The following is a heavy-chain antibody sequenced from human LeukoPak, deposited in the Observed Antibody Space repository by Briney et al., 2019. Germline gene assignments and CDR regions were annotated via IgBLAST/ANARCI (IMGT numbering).Heavy chain of an antibody. V-gene: IGHV4-4*07. CDR1: GGSISSYY. CDR3: ARDIYDSSESAFDI. J-gene: IGHJ3*02. Sequence: PSETLSLTCTVSGGSISSYYWSWIRQPAGKGLEWIGRISTSGSTNYNPSLKSRVPMSVDTSKNQFSLKLSSVTAADTAVYYCARDIYDSSESAFDIWGQGTMVTVSS. CDR2: ISTSGST. D-gene: IGHD3-22*01.